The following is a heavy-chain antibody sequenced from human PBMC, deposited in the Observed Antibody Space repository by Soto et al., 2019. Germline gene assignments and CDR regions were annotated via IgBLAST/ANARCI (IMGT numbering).Heavy chain of an antibody. CDR2: ISYDGSNK. Sequence: GGSPRLCCAASGVTVCSYGMDWVRQDPGKGLEWVAVISYDGSNKYYADSVKGRFTISRDNSKNTLYLQMNSLRAEDTAAYYCAKSSGYSSGWLTDYWGQGTLVTVSS. CDR1: GVTVCSYG. CDR3: AKSSGYSSGWLTDY. V-gene: IGHV3-30*18. J-gene: IGHJ4*02. D-gene: IGHD6-19*01.